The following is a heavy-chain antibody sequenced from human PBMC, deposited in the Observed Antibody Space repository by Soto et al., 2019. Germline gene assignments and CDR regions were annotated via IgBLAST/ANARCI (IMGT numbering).Heavy chain of an antibody. CDR2: ISGSGGST. J-gene: IGHJ6*02. D-gene: IGHD1-1*01. Sequence: PGGSLRLSCAASGFTFSSYAMSWVRQAPGKGLEWVSAISGSGGSTYYADSVKGRFTISRDNSKNTLYLQMNSLRAEDTAVYYCAKTTAWYYYYGMDVWGQGTTVTVSS. V-gene: IGHV3-23*01. CDR3: AKTTAWYYYYGMDV. CDR1: GFTFSSYA.